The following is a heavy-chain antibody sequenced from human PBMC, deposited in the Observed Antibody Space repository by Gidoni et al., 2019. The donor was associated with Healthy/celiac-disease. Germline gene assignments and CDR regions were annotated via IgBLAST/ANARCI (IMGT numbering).Heavy chain of an antibody. CDR2: IYYSGST. CDR3: ARQNYDILTGYPNWFDP. D-gene: IGHD3-9*01. Sequence: QLQLQESGPGLVKPSETLSLTCPVSGGSISSSSYYWGWIRQPPGKGLEWIGSIYYSGSTYYNPSLKSRVTISVDTSKNQFSLKLSSVTAADTAVYYCARQNYDILTGYPNWFDPWGQGTLVTVSS. J-gene: IGHJ5*02. V-gene: IGHV4-39*01. CDR1: GGSISSSSYY.